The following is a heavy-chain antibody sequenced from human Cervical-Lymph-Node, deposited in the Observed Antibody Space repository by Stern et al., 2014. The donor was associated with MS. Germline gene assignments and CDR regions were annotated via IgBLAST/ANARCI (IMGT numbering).Heavy chain of an antibody. CDR1: GDSIRSNY. CDR2: IHHSGVS. CDR3: ARNPYDSSGFSVYGMDV. D-gene: IGHD3-22*01. Sequence: QLQLQESGPGLVKPSETLSLTCTISGDSIRSNYWSWIRQPPWKRLEWIGNIHHSGVSTYNPSLRDRVTISVDTSKSRFSLKLNSMTAADTAVYYCARNPYDSSGFSVYGMDVWGQGTTVTVSS. V-gene: IGHV4-59*01. J-gene: IGHJ6*02.